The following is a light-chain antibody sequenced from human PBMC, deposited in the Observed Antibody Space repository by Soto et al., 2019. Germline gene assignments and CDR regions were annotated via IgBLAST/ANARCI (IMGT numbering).Light chain of an antibody. J-gene: IGKJ2*01. CDR2: ATS. Sequence: IVMTQSPATLSVSPGERATLSCRASQSVTNKLAWYQQKPGQAPRLLIYATSTRATGLPARFSGSGSGTDFTLTISSLQSEDFAVYYCQQYNLWPYTFGQGTKLEIK. V-gene: IGKV3-15*01. CDR1: QSVTNK. CDR3: QQYNLWPYT.